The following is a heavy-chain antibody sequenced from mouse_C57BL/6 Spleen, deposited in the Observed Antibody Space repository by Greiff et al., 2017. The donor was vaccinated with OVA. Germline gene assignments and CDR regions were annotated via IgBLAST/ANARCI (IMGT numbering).Heavy chain of an antibody. CDR2: IWSGGST. J-gene: IGHJ4*01. D-gene: IGHD1-1*01. CDR1: GFSLTSYG. Sequence: VKLMESGPGLVQPSQSLSITCTVSGFSLTSYGVHWVRQSPGKGLEWLGVIWSGGSTDYNAAFISRLSISKDNSKSQVFFKMNSLQADDTAIYYCARNLGAVVATNYAMDYWGQGTSVTVSS. V-gene: IGHV2-2*01. CDR3: ARNLGAVVATNYAMDY.